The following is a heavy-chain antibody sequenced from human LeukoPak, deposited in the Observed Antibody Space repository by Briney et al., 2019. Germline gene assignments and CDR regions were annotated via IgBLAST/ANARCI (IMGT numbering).Heavy chain of an antibody. V-gene: IGHV4-61*02. CDR2: IHTRGTT. CDR3: ARAIEITVPAVSYWFDP. J-gene: IGHJ5*02. CDR1: GASISGGRYY. Sequence: SETLSLTCTVSGASISGGRYYWSWIRQPAGKGLEWIGRIHTRGTTNYSPSLKSRVTISLDTSKNQFSLNLSSVTATDTAVYYCARAIEITVPAVSYWFDPWGQGVLVTVSS. D-gene: IGHD2-2*01.